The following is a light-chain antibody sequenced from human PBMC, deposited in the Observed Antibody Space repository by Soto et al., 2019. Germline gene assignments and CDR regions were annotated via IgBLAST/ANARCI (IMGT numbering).Light chain of an antibody. CDR1: QSVISTY. Sequence: EIVLTQSPGTLSLSPGERATLSCRASQSVISTYLAWYQQKPGQAPRLLIYGASSRATGIPDRFSGSGSGTDFTLPISRLEPEDFAVYYCQQYGGSPPRITFGQGTRLEIK. CDR3: QQYGGSPPRIT. J-gene: IGKJ5*01. CDR2: GAS. V-gene: IGKV3-20*01.